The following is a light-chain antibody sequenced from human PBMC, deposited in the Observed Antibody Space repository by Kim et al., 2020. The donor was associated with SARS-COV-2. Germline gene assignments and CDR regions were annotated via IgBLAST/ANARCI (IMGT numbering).Light chain of an antibody. CDR2: YKSDSDK. CDR3: MILYTTVV. J-gene: IGLJ2*01. CDR1: SGFKVGSYR. V-gene: IGLV5-45*02. Sequence: SLTCTLPSGFKVGSYRIYWYQQKSGSPPQYLLSYKSDSDKQQGSGVPSRFSGSKDASANAGILLISGLQSEDEADYYCMILYTTVVIGGGTQLTVL.